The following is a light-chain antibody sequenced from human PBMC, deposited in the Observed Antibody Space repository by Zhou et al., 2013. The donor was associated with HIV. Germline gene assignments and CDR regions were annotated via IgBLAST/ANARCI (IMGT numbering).Light chain of an antibody. Sequence: DVVMTQSPLSLPVTLGQPASISCRSSQSLVYSDGNTYLTWFQQRPGQSPRRLIYEVSKRDSGAPDRFSGSGSGTDFTLEISRVEAEDVGVYYCMQGTHWPPITFGQGTRLEIK. CDR1: QSLVYSDGNTY. CDR2: EVS. V-gene: IGKV2-30*01. CDR3: MQGTHWPPIT. J-gene: IGKJ5*01.